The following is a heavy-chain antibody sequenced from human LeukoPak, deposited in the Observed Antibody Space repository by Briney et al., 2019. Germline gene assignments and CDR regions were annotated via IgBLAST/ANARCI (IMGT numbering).Heavy chain of an antibody. CDR2: IYYSGST. J-gene: IGHJ6*04. CDR1: GGSISSGDYY. V-gene: IGHV4-30-4*01. D-gene: IGHD2-2*01. CDR3: ASHLVVPAAMDNYYGMDV. Sequence: SQTLSLTCTVSGGSISSGDYYWSWLGQPPGMGLEWIGYIYYSGSTYYNPSLKCRVTISVDTSKNQFSLKLSSVTAADTAVYYCASHLVVPAAMDNYYGMDVWGKGTTVTVSS.